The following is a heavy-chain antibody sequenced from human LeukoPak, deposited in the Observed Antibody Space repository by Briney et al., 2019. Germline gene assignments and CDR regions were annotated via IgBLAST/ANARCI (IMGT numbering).Heavy chain of an antibody. Sequence: GGSLRLSCAASGFTFSNYWMSWVRQATGKGLEWVANMDQEGSEKYYVDSVKGRFTISRDNAKNSLYLQMNSLRAEDTAMYYCARAGYSSGWFAYYWGQGTLVTVSS. V-gene: IGHV3-7*05. CDR1: GFTFSNYW. J-gene: IGHJ4*02. CDR2: MDQEGSEK. D-gene: IGHD6-19*01. CDR3: ARAGYSSGWFAYY.